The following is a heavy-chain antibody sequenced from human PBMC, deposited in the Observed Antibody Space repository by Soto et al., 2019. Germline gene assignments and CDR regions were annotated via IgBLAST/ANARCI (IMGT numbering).Heavy chain of an antibody. Sequence: ASVEVSCRASGYTFSGYSITWVRQAPGQGLEWMGRNSGYNGNTNYARTLRGRLTLTTDTSTSTAYMELRSLTSDDTAVYYCARDVFCGGAPACPDMDVWGQGTTVTVSS. CDR3: ARDVFCGGAPACPDMDV. CDR1: GYTFSGYS. J-gene: IGHJ6*02. CDR2: NSGYNGNT. V-gene: IGHV1-18*04. D-gene: IGHD2-21*01.